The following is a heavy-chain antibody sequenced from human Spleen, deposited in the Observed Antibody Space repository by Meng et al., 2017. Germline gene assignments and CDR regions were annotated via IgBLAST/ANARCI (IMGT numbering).Heavy chain of an antibody. CDR3: ARGSI. Sequence: ETLSLTCAASGFTFSSHWMSWVRQAPGKGLEWVANIKEDGSEKYYVDSVKGRFTISRDNAKNSLYLQIDSLRGEDTAVYYCARGSIWGQGTLVTVSS. CDR1: GFTFSSHW. CDR2: IKEDGSEK. V-gene: IGHV3-7*01. J-gene: IGHJ4*02.